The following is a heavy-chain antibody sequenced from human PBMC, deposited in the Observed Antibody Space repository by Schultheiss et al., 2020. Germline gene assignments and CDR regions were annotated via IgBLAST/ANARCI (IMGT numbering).Heavy chain of an antibody. J-gene: IGHJ4*02. Sequence: GGSLRLSCAASGFTFSSYAMSWVRQAPGKGLEWVSAISGSGGSTYYADSVKGRFTISRDNSKNTLYLQMYSLRAEDTAVYYCAKDLGSSWYPDYWGQGTLVTVSS. D-gene: IGHD6-13*01. V-gene: IGHV3-23*01. CDR1: GFTFSSYA. CDR3: AKDLGSSWYPDY. CDR2: ISGSGGST.